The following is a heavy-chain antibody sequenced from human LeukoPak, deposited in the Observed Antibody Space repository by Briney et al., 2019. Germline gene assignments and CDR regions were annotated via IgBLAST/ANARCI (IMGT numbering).Heavy chain of an antibody. CDR1: GYGFTTYA. Sequence: ASVKVSCKASGYGFTTYAMNWLRQAPGQGLEWMGWINPNTGNPTYAPGFTGRFVFSLDTSVSTAYLQISGLKADDTAVYYCARAYQPLGGLSLPDYWGQGTLVSVSS. V-gene: IGHV7-4-1*02. J-gene: IGHJ4*02. CDR3: ARAYQPLGGLSLPDY. D-gene: IGHD3-16*02. CDR2: INPNTGNP.